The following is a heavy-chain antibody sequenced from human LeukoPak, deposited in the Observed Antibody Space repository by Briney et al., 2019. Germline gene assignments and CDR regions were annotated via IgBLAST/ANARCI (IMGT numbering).Heavy chain of an antibody. CDR1: GFTVSSND. D-gene: IGHD6-13*01. V-gene: IGHV3-66*01. Sequence: GGSLRLSCAASGFTVSSNDMSWVRQAPGKGLEWVAVMYSGGSTYYADSVKGRCTISIDNAKSSLYLQMNSLGAEATAVYSCSSRSWYVDYWGQGTLVTVSS. J-gene: IGHJ4*02. CDR2: MYSGGST. CDR3: SSRSWYVDY.